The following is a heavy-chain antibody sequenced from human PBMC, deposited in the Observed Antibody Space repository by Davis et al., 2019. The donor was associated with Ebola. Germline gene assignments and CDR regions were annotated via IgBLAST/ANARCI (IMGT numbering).Heavy chain of an antibody. CDR3: ARFSGAEVRGVIKGYYGMDV. CDR1: GFTFSSYG. V-gene: IGHV3-33*01. Sequence: PGGSLRLSCAASGFTFSSYGMHWVRQAPGKGLEWVAVIWYDGSNKYYADSVKGRFTISRDNSKNTLYLQMNSLRAEDTAVYYCARFSGAEVRGVIKGYYGMDVWGKGTTVTVSS. D-gene: IGHD3-10*01. J-gene: IGHJ6*04. CDR2: IWYDGSNK.